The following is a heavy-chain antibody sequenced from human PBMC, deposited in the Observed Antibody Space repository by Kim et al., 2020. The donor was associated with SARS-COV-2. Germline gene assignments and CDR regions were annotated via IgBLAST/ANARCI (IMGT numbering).Heavy chain of an antibody. V-gene: IGHV4-34*01. J-gene: IGHJ4*02. D-gene: IGHD6-6*01. CDR3: AGGGQLVPDY. Sequence: STNDNPSLKSRVTRSVDTSKNQVSLKLSSVPAADTAVYYCAGGGQLVPDYWGQGTLVTVSS. CDR2: ST.